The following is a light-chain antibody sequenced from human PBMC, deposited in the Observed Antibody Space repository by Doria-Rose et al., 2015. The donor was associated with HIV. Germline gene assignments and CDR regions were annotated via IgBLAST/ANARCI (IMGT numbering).Light chain of an antibody. CDR3: QQTYSSPPWT. CDR1: QTVSTY. J-gene: IGKJ1*01. V-gene: IGKV1-39*01. CDR2: AAS. Sequence: MTQSPSSLSASIGARVTITCRASQTVSTYLNWFQQEPGKAPKLLIYAASRLQSGVPSRFSGSGSETDFTLTISGLQPGDFATYYCQQTYSSPPWTFGQGTKVEMK.